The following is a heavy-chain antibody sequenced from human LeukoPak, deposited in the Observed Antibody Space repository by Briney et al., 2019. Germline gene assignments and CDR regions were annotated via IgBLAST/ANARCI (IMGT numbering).Heavy chain of an antibody. J-gene: IGHJ4*02. D-gene: IGHD3-3*01. V-gene: IGHV4-34*10. CDR3: AREGGFYRPLDY. Sequence: PGGSLRLSCAASGFTFSDYTMNWVRQPPGKGLEWIGEVHLDGTTNYNPSLKSRLTMSVDLSENHISLTLTSVTAADTAVYYCAREGGFYRPLDYSGQGTLVTVSS. CDR1: GFTFSDYT. CDR2: VHLDGTT.